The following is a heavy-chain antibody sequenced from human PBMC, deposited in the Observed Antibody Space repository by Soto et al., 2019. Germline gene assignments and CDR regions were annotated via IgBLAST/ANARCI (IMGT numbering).Heavy chain of an antibody. D-gene: IGHD2-15*01. CDR3: ARGRYCSGGSCYLYYFDY. Sequence: QVQLQQWGAGLLKPSETLSLTCAVYGGSFSGYYWSWIRQPPGKGLEWIGEINHSGSTNYNPSLKSRVTISVAKSKNPFSLKLSSVTAADTDVYYCARGRYCSGGSCYLYYFDYWGQGTLVTVSS. V-gene: IGHV4-34*01. CDR1: GGSFSGYY. CDR2: INHSGST. J-gene: IGHJ4*02.